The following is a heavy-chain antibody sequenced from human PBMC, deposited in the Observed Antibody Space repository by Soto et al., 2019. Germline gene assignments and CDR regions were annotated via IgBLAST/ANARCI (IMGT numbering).Heavy chain of an antibody. CDR1: GSSTSSDYY. Sequence: SETLSLTCAVSGSSTSSDYYWGWIRQPPGKGLEWIGSISHSGSTYYNPSLKSRVTISLDTSKNHFSLRLTSVTAADTAVYYCAKKGYYVSGSLNLFDSWGQGTLVTLSS. CDR3: AKKGYYVSGSLNLFDS. D-gene: IGHD3-10*01. V-gene: IGHV4-38-2*01. J-gene: IGHJ4*02. CDR2: ISHSGST.